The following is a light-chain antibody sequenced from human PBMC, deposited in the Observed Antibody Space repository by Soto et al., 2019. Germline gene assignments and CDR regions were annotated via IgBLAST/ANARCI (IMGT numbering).Light chain of an antibody. V-gene: IGKV3-15*01. J-gene: IGKJ3*01. CDR3: QNYYDWPTEVT. CDR2: ASF. Sequence: VLTQSPATLSVSQSERITLSCRASRRIRTNLAWYQQKPSQSPRLLIYASFIRSPGTPDRHTSSASWPGFFLTTSSVPSEDFAVYYSQNYYDWPTEVTFGTWATVDMK. CDR1: RRIRTN.